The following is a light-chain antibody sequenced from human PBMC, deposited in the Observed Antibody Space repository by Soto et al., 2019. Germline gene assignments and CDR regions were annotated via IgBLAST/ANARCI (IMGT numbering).Light chain of an antibody. CDR2: EGS. CDR1: SSDVGSYKF. CDR3: CSYAGSSTWV. J-gene: IGLJ3*02. V-gene: IGLV2-23*01. Sequence: QSVLTQPASVSGSPGQSITISCTGTSSDVGSYKFVSWYQQHPGKAPKVMIYEGSKRPSGVSNRFSGSKSGNTASLTISGLQAEDEADYYCCSYAGSSTWVFGGGTQLTVL.